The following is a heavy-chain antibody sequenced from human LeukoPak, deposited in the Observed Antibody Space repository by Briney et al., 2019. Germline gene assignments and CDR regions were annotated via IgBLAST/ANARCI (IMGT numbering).Heavy chain of an antibody. CDR1: GFTFSSYA. V-gene: IGHV3-23*01. J-gene: IGHJ4*02. CDR2: ISGSGDST. CDR3: AKVQEPGDYWANYFDY. D-gene: IGHD4-17*01. Sequence: GGSLRLSCAASGFTFSSYAMTWVRQAPGKRLEWVSVISGSGDSTYYADSVKGRFTISRGNSKNTLYLQMNSLRAEDTATYYCAKVQEPGDYWANYFDYWGQGTLVTVSS.